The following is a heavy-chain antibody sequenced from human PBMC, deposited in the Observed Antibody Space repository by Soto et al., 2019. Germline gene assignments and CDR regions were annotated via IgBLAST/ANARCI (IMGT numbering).Heavy chain of an antibody. D-gene: IGHD1-26*01. CDR2: IKEDGSDN. CDR3: ARGVGPFDY. CDR1: RFTFSTYW. V-gene: IGHV3-7*01. J-gene: IGHJ4*02. Sequence: EVQLVESGGGLVQPGGSLRLSCAASRFTFSTYWMSWVRLAPGKGLEWVANIKEDGSDNYYVDSVKGRFTISRDNAKNSLYLQLRALRAEDRAVYYGARGVGPFDYWGQEPLVTV.